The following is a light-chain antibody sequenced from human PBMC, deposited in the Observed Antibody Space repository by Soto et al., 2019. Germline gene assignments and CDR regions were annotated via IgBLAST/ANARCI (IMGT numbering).Light chain of an antibody. CDR3: QSYDSSLSGSDVV. Sequence: QSVLTQPPSVSGAPGQRVTISCTGSSSNIGAGYDVHWYQRVPGTAPKLLIYGNSNRPSGVPDRFSGSKSGTSASLAITGLQAEDEADYYCQSYDSSLSGSDVVFGGGTKVTVL. CDR2: GNS. J-gene: IGLJ2*01. V-gene: IGLV1-40*01. CDR1: SSNIGAGYD.